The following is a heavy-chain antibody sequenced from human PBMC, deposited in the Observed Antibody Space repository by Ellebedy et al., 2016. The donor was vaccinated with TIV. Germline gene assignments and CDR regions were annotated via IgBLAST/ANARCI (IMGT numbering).Heavy chain of an antibody. CDR3: ATAYGDYVHDAFDI. V-gene: IGHV1-24*01. D-gene: IGHD4-17*01. Sequence: AASVKVSCKVSGDTLTELSMHWVRQAPGKGLEWMGGFDTEDGETIYAQKFQGRVTMTEDTSTDTAYMELSSLRSEDTAVYYCATAYGDYVHDAFDIWGQGTMVTVSS. CDR1: GDTLTELS. J-gene: IGHJ3*02. CDR2: FDTEDGET.